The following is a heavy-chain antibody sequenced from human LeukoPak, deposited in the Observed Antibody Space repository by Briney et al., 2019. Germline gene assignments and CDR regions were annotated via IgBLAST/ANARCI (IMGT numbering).Heavy chain of an antibody. V-gene: IGHV3-73*01. J-gene: IGHJ4*02. CDR1: GFTFSTSD. CDR2: IRSRANNYAT. D-gene: IGHD1-1*01. Sequence: GGSLRLSCAASGFTFSTSDMGWVRQASGKGLEWVGRIRSRANNYATAYAASVKGRFTIFRDDSKNTAYLQMNSLKTEDTAVYYCTSSLADWNADLADYWGQGTLVTVSS. CDR3: TSSLADWNADLADY.